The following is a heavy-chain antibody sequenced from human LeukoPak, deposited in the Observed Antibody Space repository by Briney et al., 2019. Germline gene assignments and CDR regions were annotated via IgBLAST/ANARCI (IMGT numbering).Heavy chain of an antibody. V-gene: IGHV3-9*01. CDR3: AKDMNGYGVFDY. D-gene: IGHD5-12*01. CDR1: GFTFDDYA. CDR2: ISWNSGSI. J-gene: IGHJ4*02. Sequence: GRSLRLSCAASGFTFDDYAMHWVRQAPGKGPEWVSGISWNSGSIGYADSVKGRFTISRDNAKNSLYLQMNSLRAEDTALYYCAKDMNGYGVFDYWGQGTLVTVSS.